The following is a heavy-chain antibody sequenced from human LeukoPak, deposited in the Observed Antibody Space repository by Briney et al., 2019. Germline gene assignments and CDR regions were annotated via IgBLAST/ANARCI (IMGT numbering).Heavy chain of an antibody. J-gene: IGHJ6*02. D-gene: IGHD6-6*01. Sequence: GASVKVSCKASGYTFTDFGVSWVRQAPGQGLEWMGRIIPILGIANYAQKFQGRVTITADKSTSTAYMELSSLRSEDTAVYYCARASSSLYYYYGMDVWGQGTTVTVSS. CDR3: ARASSSLYYYYGMDV. CDR2: IIPILGIA. V-gene: IGHV1-69*04. CDR1: GYTFTDFG.